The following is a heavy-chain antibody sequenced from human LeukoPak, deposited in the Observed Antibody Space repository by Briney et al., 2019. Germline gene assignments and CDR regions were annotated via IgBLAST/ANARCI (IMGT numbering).Heavy chain of an antibody. CDR1: GFTFSSYG. D-gene: IGHD5-12*01. V-gene: IGHV3-23*01. Sequence: GGSLRLSCAASGFTFSSYGMSWVRQAPGKGLEWVSAISGSGGSTYYADSVKGRFTISRDNSKNTLYLQMNTLRAEDTAVYYCAKGRGAGWFDPWGQGTLVTVSS. J-gene: IGHJ5*02. CDR2: ISGSGGST. CDR3: AKGRGAGWFDP.